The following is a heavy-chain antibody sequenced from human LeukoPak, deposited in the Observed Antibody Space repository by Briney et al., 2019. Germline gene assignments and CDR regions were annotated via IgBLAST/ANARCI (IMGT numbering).Heavy chain of an antibody. CDR3: ARERTPDYGDYGIDY. J-gene: IGHJ4*02. D-gene: IGHD4-17*01. CDR2: IYTSGST. V-gene: IGHV4-61*02. CDR1: GGSISSGSYY. Sequence: PSETLSLTCTVSGGSISSGSYYWSWIRQPAGKGLEWIGRIYTSGSTNYNPSLKSRVTISVDTSKNQFSLKLSSVTAADTAVYYCARERTPDYGDYGIDYWGQGTLVTVSS.